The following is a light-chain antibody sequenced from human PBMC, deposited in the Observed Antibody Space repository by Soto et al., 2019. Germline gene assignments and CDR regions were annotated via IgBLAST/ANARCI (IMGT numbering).Light chain of an antibody. J-gene: IGKJ5*01. Sequence: EIVLTQSPGTLSLSPGERATLSCRASQSIGLAIAWYQHKPGQTPRLLIYGASSRATGIPDRFSGSGSGTDFTLTISRLEPEDFAVYYCQQHGSSPITFGQGTRLEIK. CDR2: GAS. V-gene: IGKV3-20*01. CDR1: QSIGLA. CDR3: QQHGSSPIT.